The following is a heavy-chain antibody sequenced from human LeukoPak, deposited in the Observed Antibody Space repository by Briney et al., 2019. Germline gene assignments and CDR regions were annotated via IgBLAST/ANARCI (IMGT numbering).Heavy chain of an antibody. CDR3: ARDAGGCSGGSCFQSHYPDY. V-gene: IGHV3-7*01. CDR1: GFTFSSYW. J-gene: IGHJ4*02. Sequence: GGSLRLSCAASGFTFSSYWMSWVRQAPGKGLEWVANIKQDGSEKYYVDSVKGRFTISRDNAKNSLYLQMNSLRAEDTAVYYCARDAGGCSGGSCFQSHYPDYWGQGTLVTVSS. D-gene: IGHD2-15*01. CDR2: IKQDGSEK.